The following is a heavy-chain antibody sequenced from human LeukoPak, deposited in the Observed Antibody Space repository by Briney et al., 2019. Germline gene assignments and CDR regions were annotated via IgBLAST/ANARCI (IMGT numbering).Heavy chain of an antibody. J-gene: IGHJ3*02. CDR3: AKDSEFLDAFDI. D-gene: IGHD3-10*01. CDR1: GFTFSSYG. V-gene: IGHV3-33*06. CDR2: IWYDGSNK. Sequence: GGSLRLSCAACGFTFSSYGMHWVRQAPGKGVEWVAVIWYDGSNKYYADSVKGRFTISRDNSKNTLYLQMNSLRAEDTAVYYCAKDSEFLDAFDIWGQGTMVTVSS.